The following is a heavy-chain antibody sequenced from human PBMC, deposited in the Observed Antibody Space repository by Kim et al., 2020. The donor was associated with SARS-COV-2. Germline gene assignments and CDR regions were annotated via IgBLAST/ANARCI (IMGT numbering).Heavy chain of an antibody. J-gene: IGHJ6*02. CDR3: ARDLRDWDGEGGMDV. D-gene: IGHD1-1*01. V-gene: IGHV1-69*13. CDR1: GGTFSSYA. Sequence: SVKVSCKASGGTFSSYAISWVRQAPGQGLEWMGGIIPIFGTANYAQKFQGRVTITADESTSTAYMELSSLRSEDTAVYYCARDLRDWDGEGGMDVWGQGTTVTVSS. CDR2: IIPIFGTA.